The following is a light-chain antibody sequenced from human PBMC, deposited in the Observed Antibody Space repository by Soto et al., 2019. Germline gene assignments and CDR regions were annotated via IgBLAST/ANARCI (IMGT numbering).Light chain of an antibody. Sequence: EVVLTQSPGTLSLSPGERATLSCRASQNIRGNELAWYQQKPGQAPRLLIYRGSTRATGIPDRFSGRGSGTDFTLAISRLEPEDFAVYYCQDYGTSAPWTFGPGTKVEIK. CDR1: QNIRGNE. J-gene: IGKJ1*01. V-gene: IGKV3-20*01. CDR2: RGS. CDR3: QDYGTSAPWT.